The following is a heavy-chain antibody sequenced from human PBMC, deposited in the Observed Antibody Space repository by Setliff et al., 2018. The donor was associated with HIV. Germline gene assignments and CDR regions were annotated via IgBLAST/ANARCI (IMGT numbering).Heavy chain of an antibody. J-gene: IGHJ6*03. CDR1: GFTFSSYG. D-gene: IGHD6-6*01. Sequence: GGSLRLSCAASGFTFSSYGMHWVRQAPGKGLEWVALIWYDGSNKNYADSVKGRFTISRDNSKNTLYLQMNSLRAEDTAAYYCAKDSSSGYYYYYLDVWGKGTTVTVSS. CDR3: AKDSSSGYYYYYLDV. CDR2: IWYDGSNK. V-gene: IGHV3-33*06.